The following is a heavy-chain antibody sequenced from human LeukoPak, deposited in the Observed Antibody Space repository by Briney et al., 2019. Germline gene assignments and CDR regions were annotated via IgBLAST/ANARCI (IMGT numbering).Heavy chain of an antibody. CDR3: ARDRGLRDSSKRELDY. CDR2: INPNSGGT. J-gene: IGHJ4*02. D-gene: IGHD3-22*01. CDR1: GYTFTGYY. Sequence: VASVKVSCKASGYTFTGYYMHWVRQAPGQGLEWMGWINPNSGGTNYAQKFQGRVTMTRDTSISTAYMELSRLRSDDTAVYYCARDRGLRDSSKRELDYWGQGTLVTVSS. V-gene: IGHV1-2*02.